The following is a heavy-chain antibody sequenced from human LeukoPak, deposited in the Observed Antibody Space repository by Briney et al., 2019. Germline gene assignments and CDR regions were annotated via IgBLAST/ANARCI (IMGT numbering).Heavy chain of an antibody. D-gene: IGHD2-15*01. CDR1: GYTFTAYY. CDR2: INPNTGDR. V-gene: IGHV1-2*02. CDR3: ASYRRYVSSPPFDY. Sequence: ASVKVSCKASGYTFTAYYMHWVRQAPGQGFEWMGWINPNTGDRNYAQKFQGRVTMTRDTTISTAYMELSRLTSDDTAVYYCASYRRYVSSPPFDYWGQGTLVTVSS. J-gene: IGHJ4*02.